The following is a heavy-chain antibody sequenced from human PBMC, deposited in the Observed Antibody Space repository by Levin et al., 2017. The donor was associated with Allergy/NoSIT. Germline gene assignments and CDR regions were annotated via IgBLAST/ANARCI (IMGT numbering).Heavy chain of an antibody. J-gene: IGHJ4*02. CDR2: ISFDENKK. D-gene: IGHD3-10*01. CDR1: GFTFSTFA. CDR3: ARGSSKGLLLNFDY. V-gene: IGHV3-30-3*01. Sequence: SCAASGFTFSTFAFHWVRQAPGKGLEWVALISFDENKKFYADSVRGRFTVSRDNSKNTLYLQMNSLRPEDTAVYYCARGSSKGLLLNFDYWGQGTLVTVSS.